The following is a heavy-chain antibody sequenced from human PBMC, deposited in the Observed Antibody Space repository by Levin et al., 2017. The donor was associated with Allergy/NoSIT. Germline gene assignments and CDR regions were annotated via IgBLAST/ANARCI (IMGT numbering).Heavy chain of an antibody. CDR3: ATACTSSSCYSLYFHN. CDR2: INQDGSAR. D-gene: IGHD2-2*02. CDR1: GFTFSSYA. Sequence: GESLKISCAASGFTFSSYAMRWVRQAPGKGLEWVASINQDGSARDYVDSVKGRFTISRDNANNSLYLQMNSLRAEDTAVYYCATACTSSSCYSLYFHNWGQGASVTVSS. J-gene: IGHJ1*01. V-gene: IGHV3-7*01.